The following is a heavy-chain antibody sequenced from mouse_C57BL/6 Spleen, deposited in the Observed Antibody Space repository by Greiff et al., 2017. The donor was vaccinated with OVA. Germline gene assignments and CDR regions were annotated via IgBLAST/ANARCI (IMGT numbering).Heavy chain of an antibody. CDR2: INPNNGGT. V-gene: IGHV1-18*01. CDR1: GYTFTDYN. CDR3: ARSHSPYFDY. Sequence: VQLKQSGPELVKPGASVKIPCKASGYTFTDYNMDWVKQSHGKSLEWIGDINPNNGGTIYNQKFKGKATLTVDKSSSTAYMELRSLTSEDTAVYYCARSHSPYFDYWGQGTTLTVSS. J-gene: IGHJ2*01. D-gene: IGHD2-12*01.